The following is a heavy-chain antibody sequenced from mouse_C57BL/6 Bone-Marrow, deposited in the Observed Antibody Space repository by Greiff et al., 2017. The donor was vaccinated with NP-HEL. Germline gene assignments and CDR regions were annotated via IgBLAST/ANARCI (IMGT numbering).Heavy chain of an antibody. V-gene: IGHV1-62-2*01. CDR1: GYTFTEYT. J-gene: IGHJ3*01. Sequence: VQLQESGAELVKPGASVKLSCKASGYTFTEYTIHWVKQRSGQGLEWIGWFYPGSGSIKYNEKFKDKATLTADKSSSTGYMELSRLTSEDSAVYFCARHEDQWGYGYDVAWFAYWGQGTLVTVSA. D-gene: IGHD2-2*01. CDR3: ARHEDQWGYGYDVAWFAY. CDR2: FYPGSGSI.